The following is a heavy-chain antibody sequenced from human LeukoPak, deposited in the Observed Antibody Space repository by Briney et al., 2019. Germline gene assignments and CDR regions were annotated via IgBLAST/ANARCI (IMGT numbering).Heavy chain of an antibody. V-gene: IGHV3-15*01. CDR2: LKSRTDGGTT. D-gene: IGHD3-10*01. J-gene: IGHJ4*02. CDR3: STGDVYGSGRY. CDR1: GFTFSNAW. Sequence: GGSLRLSCAASGFTFSNAWMSWVRQAPGKGLEWVGRLKSRTDGGTTHYAAPVKGRFTISRDDSINTLYAQMNGLKSEGTALYYCSTGDVYGSGRYWGQGTLVTVSS.